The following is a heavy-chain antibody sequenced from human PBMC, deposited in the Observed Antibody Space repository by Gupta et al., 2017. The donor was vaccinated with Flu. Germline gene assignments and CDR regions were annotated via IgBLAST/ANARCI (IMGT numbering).Heavy chain of an antibody. CDR1: GFTFDSYA. J-gene: IGHJ4*02. CDR2: IGGSGDST. D-gene: IGHD6-13*01. V-gene: IGHV3-23*01. CDR3: AKGGTTAAPLDY. Sequence: EVQLLESGGDLVQPGGSLRLSCSVSGFTFDSYAMSWVRQAPGKGLECVSGIGGSGDSTYYADSVKGRFTISRDNSKKTLYLQMNSLRAEDTATYFCAKGGTTAAPLDYWGQGTLVTVSS.